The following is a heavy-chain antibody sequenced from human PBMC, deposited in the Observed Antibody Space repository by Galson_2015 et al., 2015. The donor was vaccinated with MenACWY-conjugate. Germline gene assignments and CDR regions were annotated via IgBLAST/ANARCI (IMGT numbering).Heavy chain of an antibody. CDR2: ISPSSTYT. CDR1: GFTFNSYN. CDR3: VRDCGGYSSTPNTLHAFDI. Sequence: SLRLSCAASGFTFNSYNMNWVRQAPGTGLEWVSSISPSSTYTFYADSVKGRFTISRDNAENSLYLQMNSLRVEDTAIYYCVRDCGGYSSTPNTLHAFDIGGQGTMVTVSS. D-gene: IGHD2-21*01. J-gene: IGHJ3*02. V-gene: IGHV3-21*01.